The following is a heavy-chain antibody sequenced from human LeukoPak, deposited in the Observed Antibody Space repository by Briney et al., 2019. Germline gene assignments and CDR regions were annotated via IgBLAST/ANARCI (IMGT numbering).Heavy chain of an antibody. V-gene: IGHV4-38-2*02. Sequence: SETLSLTCTVSGYSISSGYYWGWIRQPPGKGLEWIGSIYHSGSTYYNPSLKSRVTISVDTSKNQFSLKLSSVTAADTAVYYCARSLGIGPLFWGQGTLVTVSS. CDR3: ARSLGIGPLF. CDR1: GYSISSGYY. CDR2: IYHSGST. D-gene: IGHD7-27*01. J-gene: IGHJ4*02.